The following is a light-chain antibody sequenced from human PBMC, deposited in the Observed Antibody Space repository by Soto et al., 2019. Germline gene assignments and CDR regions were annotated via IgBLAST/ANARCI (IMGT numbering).Light chain of an antibody. J-gene: IGLJ2*01. Sequence: QCVLTQPPSVSAAPGQKVTISCSGSSSNIGNNYVSWYQQLPGTAPKLLIYENSVRPSGIPDRFSGSKSGTSVTLGITGLQAGDEADYYCETWDNNLNAVVFGGGTQLTVL. V-gene: IGLV1-51*02. CDR1: SSNIGNNY. CDR3: ETWDNNLNAVV. CDR2: ENS.